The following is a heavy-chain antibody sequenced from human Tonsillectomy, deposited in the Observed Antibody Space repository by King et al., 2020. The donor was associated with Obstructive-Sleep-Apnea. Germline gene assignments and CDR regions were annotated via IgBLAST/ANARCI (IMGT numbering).Heavy chain of an antibody. J-gene: IGHJ4*02. Sequence: QLVQSGAEVKKAGASVRVSCKASGYTFTGSEIHWVRQALGQGLEWMGWMHPNSGNAAYALRFRGRVTMTRSIATNTAYIDLSSLRLDDTAVYFCAKSGSRSFHLWGQGTLVSVSA. CDR2: MHPNSGNA. V-gene: IGHV1-8*02. D-gene: IGHD2-2*01. CDR1: GYTFTGSE. CDR3: AKSGSRSFHL.